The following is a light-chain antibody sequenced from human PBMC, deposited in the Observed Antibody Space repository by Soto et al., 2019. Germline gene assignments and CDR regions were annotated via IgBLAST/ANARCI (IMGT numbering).Light chain of an antibody. Sequence: GDRVTITCRASQSISSWLAWYQQKPGKAPKLLIYDASSLESGVPSRFSGSGSGTEFTLTISSLQPEDFATYYCQQYNSYPWTFGQGTKVEIK. CDR1: QSISSW. V-gene: IGKV1-5*01. CDR2: DAS. J-gene: IGKJ1*01. CDR3: QQYNSYPWT.